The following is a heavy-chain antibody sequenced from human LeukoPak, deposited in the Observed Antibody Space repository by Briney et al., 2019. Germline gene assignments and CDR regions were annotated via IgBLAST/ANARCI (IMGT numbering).Heavy chain of an antibody. J-gene: IGHJ4*02. D-gene: IGHD3-22*01. V-gene: IGHV4-59*01. CDR3: ARVPYYYDSSGDHTDY. CDR1: GGSISRNY. Sequence: PSETLSLTCTVSGGSISRNYWSWIRQPPGKGLEWIGYIYYSGSTNYNPSLKSRVTISIDTSKNQFSLKLSSVTAADTAVYYCARVPYYYDSSGDHTDYWGQGTLVTVSS. CDR2: IYYSGST.